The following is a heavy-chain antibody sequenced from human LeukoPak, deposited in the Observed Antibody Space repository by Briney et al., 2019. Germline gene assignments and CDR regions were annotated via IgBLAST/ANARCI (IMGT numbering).Heavy chain of an antibody. J-gene: IGHJ4*02. CDR1: GYTFTGFY. V-gene: IGHV1-46*01. CDR2: INPSGGST. Sequence: ASVKVSCKASGYTFTGFYMHWVRQAPGQGLEWMGIINPSGGSTSYAQKFQGRVTMTRDTSTSTVYMELSSLRSEDTAVYYCAKAAILLNFYYFDYWGQGTLVTVSS. CDR3: AKAAILLNFYYFDY. D-gene: IGHD3-10*01.